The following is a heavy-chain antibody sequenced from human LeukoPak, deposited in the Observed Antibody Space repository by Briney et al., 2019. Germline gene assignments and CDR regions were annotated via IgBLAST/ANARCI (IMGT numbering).Heavy chain of an antibody. CDR3: AREGSDYYDSSGYSEGAAFDI. D-gene: IGHD3-22*01. V-gene: IGHV1-69*13. CDR2: IIPIFGTA. Sequence: ASVKVSCKASGGTFGSYAISWVRQAPGQGLEWMGGIIPIFGTANYAQKFQGRVTITADESTSTAYMELSSLRSEDTAVYYCAREGSDYYDSSGYSEGAAFDIWGQGTMVTVSS. J-gene: IGHJ3*02. CDR1: GGTFGSYA.